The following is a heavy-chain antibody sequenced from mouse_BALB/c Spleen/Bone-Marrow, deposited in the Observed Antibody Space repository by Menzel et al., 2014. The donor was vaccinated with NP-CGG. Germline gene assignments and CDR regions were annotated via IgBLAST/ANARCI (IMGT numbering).Heavy chain of an antibody. CDR1: GFTFSSFG. Sequence: KLVESGGGLVQPGGSRKLSCAASGFTFSSFGMHWVRQAPEKGLEWVAYISSGSSTIYYADTVKGRFTISRDNPKNTLFLQMTSLRSEDTAMYYCARPSTVITGAMDYWGQGTSVTVSS. D-gene: IGHD2-4*01. J-gene: IGHJ4*01. V-gene: IGHV5-17*02. CDR3: ARPSTVITGAMDY. CDR2: ISSGSSTI.